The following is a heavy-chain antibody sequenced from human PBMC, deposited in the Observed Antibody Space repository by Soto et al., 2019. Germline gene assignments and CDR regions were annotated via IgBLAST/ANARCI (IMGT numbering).Heavy chain of an antibody. CDR2: IYYSGST. V-gene: IGHV4-59*08. J-gene: IGHJ6*02. Sequence: SETLSLTCTVSGGSISSYYWSWIRQPPGKGLEWIGYIYYSGSTNYNPSLKSRVTISRDTSKNQFSLKLSSVTAADTAVYYCARRLYYDSSGFEGGGMDVWGQGTTVTVSS. CDR1: GGSISSYY. D-gene: IGHD3-22*01. CDR3: ARRLYYDSSGFEGGGMDV.